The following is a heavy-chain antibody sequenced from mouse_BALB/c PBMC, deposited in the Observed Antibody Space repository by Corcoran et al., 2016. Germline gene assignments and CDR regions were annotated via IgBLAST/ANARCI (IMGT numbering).Heavy chain of an antibody. CDR1: GFNITDTY. V-gene: IGHV14-3*02. CDR2: IDPANGNT. CDR3: ANCDWYFDV. Sequence: EVQLQPSGAELVKPGASVKLSCTASGFNITDTYMHWVKQRPEQGLEWIGRIDPANGNTKYDPKFQGKATITADTSSNTAYLQLSSLTSEDTAVYYCANCDWYFDVWGAGTTGNVSS. J-gene: IGHJ1*01.